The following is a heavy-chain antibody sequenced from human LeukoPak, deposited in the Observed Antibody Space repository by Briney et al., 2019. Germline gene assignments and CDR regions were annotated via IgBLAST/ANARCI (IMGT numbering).Heavy chain of an antibody. CDR3: AKLTSASGAYGVDV. J-gene: IGHJ6*02. V-gene: IGHV3-23*01. CDR1: GFTFSSYA. D-gene: IGHD3-10*01. CDR2: ISGSGGSK. Sequence: GGSLRLSCAASGFTFSSYAMNWVSQAPGKGLEWVLPISGSGGSKHYADSVEGRFTISRDNSKNTVYLQMNSLRAEDTAIYYCAKLTSASGAYGVDVWGQGTTVTVSS.